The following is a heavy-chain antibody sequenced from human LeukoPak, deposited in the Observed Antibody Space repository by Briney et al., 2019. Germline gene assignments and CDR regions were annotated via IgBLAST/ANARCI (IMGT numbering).Heavy chain of an antibody. CDR1: GYTFTSYD. D-gene: IGHD2-2*01. V-gene: IGHV1-8*01. CDR3: ARGLDCSSTSCYDWFDP. Sequence: GASVKVSCKASGYTFTSYDINWVRQATGQGLEWMGWMNPNNGNTGYAQKFQGRVTMTRKTSISTAYMELSSLRSEDTAVYYCARGLDCSSTSCYDWFDPWGQGTLVTVSS. CDR2: MNPNNGNT. J-gene: IGHJ5*02.